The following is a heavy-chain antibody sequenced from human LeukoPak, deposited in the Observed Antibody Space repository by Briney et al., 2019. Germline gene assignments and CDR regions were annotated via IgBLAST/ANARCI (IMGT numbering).Heavy chain of an antibody. J-gene: IGHJ4*02. CDR3: ARGPKDNGGMFFDS. Sequence: PPETLSLTCTVSGGSIRSYYWSWIRQAPGKGLEWIGFISYSGYTSYRRSFKSRVAISVDTSKSQFSLRLSSMTAADTAIYYCARGPKDNGGMFFDSWAQGTLVTVSA. D-gene: IGHD4-23*01. CDR2: ISYSGYT. CDR1: GGSIRSYY. V-gene: IGHV4-59*01.